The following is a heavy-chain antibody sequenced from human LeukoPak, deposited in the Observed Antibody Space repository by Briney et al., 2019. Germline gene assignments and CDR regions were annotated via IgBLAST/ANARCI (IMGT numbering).Heavy chain of an antibody. J-gene: IGHJ5*02. D-gene: IGHD3-22*01. Sequence: SDPLSLTCTLSGRPLNLHHERGLPDPTEKARVGIVHLSYRGRTNHNPPIERRVTKSVDQPKNQFSLKLSSVTAADTAVYYCARVYYDSSPCRWFDPWGQGTVVTVSS. CDR2: LSYRGRT. CDR1: GRPLNLHH. V-gene: IGHV4-59*11. CDR3: ARVYYDSSPCRWFDP.